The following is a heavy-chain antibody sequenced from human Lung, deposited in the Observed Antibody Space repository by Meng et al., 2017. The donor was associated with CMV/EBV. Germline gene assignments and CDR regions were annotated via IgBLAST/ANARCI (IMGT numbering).Heavy chain of an antibody. Sequence: SXAVSGLTARNNFMTWVRQAPGKGLEWVSVIYSGDSTYYADSVKGRFTISRDNSQNILFLQMNNLRGEDTAIYFCGRDWRNAGRSRGGIDWGHGTLVXVSS. CDR2: IYSGDST. J-gene: IGHJ4*01. D-gene: IGHD3-16*02. CDR1: GLTARNNF. CDR3: GRDWRNAGRSRGGID. V-gene: IGHV3-53*01.